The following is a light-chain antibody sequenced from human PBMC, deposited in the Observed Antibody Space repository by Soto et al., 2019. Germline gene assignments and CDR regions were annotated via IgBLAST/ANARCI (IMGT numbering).Light chain of an antibody. CDR1: QRVSSY. V-gene: IGKV3-11*01. CDR2: DAS. CDR3: QQRRSWPPTIT. Sequence: ILLTQSPSTLSSSPGERATLSCRASQRVSSYLAWYQQKPGLAPRLLIYDASNRATGIPARFSGSGSGTDFTLTISSLEPEDFAVYYCQQRRSWPPTITFGQGTRLEIK. J-gene: IGKJ5*01.